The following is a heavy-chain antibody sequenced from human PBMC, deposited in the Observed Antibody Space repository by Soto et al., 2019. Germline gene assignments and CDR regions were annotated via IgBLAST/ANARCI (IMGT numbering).Heavy chain of an antibody. CDR3: AAEGYCSGGSCYGNWFDP. CDR1: GFTFSSYG. CDR2: IWYDGSNK. J-gene: IGHJ5*02. V-gene: IGHV3-33*01. Sequence: QVQLVESGGGVVQPGRSLRLSCAASGFTFSSYGMHGVRQAPGKGLEWVAVIWYDGSNKYYADSVKGRFTISRDNSKNTLYLQMNSPRAEDTAVYYCAAEGYCSGGSCYGNWFDPWGQGTLVTVSS. D-gene: IGHD2-15*01.